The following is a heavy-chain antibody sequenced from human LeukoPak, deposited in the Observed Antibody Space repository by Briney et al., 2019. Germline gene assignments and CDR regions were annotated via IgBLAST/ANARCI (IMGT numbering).Heavy chain of an antibody. J-gene: IGHJ4*02. CDR3: AKVALFSGYYPPFDY. V-gene: IGHV3-30*18. D-gene: IGHD3-22*01. CDR2: ISYDGSNE. CDR1: GFTFSNYG. Sequence: GGSLRLSCPASGFTFSNYGMHWVRQAPGKGLEWVAVISYDGSNEYYADSVKGRFTISRDNSKNTLFLQMNSLRPEDTAVYHCAKVALFSGYYPPFDYWGQGTLVTVSS.